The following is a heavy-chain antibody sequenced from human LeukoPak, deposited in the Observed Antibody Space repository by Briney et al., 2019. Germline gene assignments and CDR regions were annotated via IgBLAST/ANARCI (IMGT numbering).Heavy chain of an antibody. D-gene: IGHD4-17*01. CDR3: AKALYGDYGRFDY. CDR2: ISDGGSDT. Sequence: GSLRLSCAASGFTFSTYAMSWVRQAPGKGLDWVSAISDGGSDTHYADSVKGRLTISRDNSKNTVYLQINSPRAEDTAVYYCAKALYGDYGRFDYWGQGTLVTVSS. V-gene: IGHV3-23*01. J-gene: IGHJ4*02. CDR1: GFTFSTYA.